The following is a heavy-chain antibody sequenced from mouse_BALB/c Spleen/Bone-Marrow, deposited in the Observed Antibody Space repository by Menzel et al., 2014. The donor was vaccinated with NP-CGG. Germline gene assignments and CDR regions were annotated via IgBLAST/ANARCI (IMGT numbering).Heavy chain of an antibody. D-gene: IGHD2-3*01. V-gene: IGHV1S81*02. CDR3: SRGDGYYDYVMDY. J-gene: IGHJ4*01. Sequence: QVPLQQSGAELVKPWASVKLSCKASGYTFTSYYIYWVKQRPGQGLEWIGGINPSNGGTNFNEKFKSKATLTVDKSSSTAYMQLSSLTSEDSAVYYCSRGDGYYDYVMDYWGQGTSVTVSS. CDR2: INPSNGGT. CDR1: GYTFTSYY.